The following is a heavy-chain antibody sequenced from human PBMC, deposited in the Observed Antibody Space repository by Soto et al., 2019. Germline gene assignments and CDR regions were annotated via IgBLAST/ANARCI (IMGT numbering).Heavy chain of an antibody. CDR3: ARGQWGAFDL. J-gene: IGHJ3*01. D-gene: IGHD1-26*01. Sequence: DVQLVESGGGSVQPGGSLSLSCAATGFTFSYYWMHWVRQAPGKGLVWVSRIHSDGSSTTDADSVKGRFTISRDIAKNTLYLQMNSLRAEDTAVYYCARGQWGAFDLWGQGTMVTVAS. CDR1: GFTFSYYW. CDR2: IHSDGSST. V-gene: IGHV3-74*01.